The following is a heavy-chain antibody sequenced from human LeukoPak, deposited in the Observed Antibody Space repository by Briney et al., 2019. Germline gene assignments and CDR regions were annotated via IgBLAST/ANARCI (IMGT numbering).Heavy chain of an antibody. CDR2: ILGSGGST. J-gene: IGHJ4*02. V-gene: IGHV3-23*01. Sequence: GASLRLSCAASGFTFSNYAMSWVRQAPGKRLEWVSAILGSGGSTYYADSVKGRFTVSRDNSKSILYLQMNSLRAEDTALYYCAKWGDNDVLTGYYVPDYWGQGTLVTVSS. D-gene: IGHD3-9*01. CDR1: GFTFSNYA. CDR3: AKWGDNDVLTGYYVPDY.